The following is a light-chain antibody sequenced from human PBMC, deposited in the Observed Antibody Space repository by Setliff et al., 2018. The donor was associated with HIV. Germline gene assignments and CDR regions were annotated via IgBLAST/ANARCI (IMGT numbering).Light chain of an antibody. V-gene: IGLV2-23*01. CDR2: QAT. Sequence: QSALAQPASVSGSPGQSITISCTGTSSDIGRYNLVSWYQQYPGKAPKLMIYQATKRPSVVSHRFSGSKSGNTASLTISGFQAEDEADYSFCSNTGSNPYVFGSGTKV. CDR1: SSDIGRYNL. CDR3: CSNTGSNPYV. J-gene: IGLJ1*01.